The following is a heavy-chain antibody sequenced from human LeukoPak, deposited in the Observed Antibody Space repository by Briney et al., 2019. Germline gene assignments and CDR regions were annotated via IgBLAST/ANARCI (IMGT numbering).Heavy chain of an antibody. CDR3: ARDEGSDYDILTGPPGGY. V-gene: IGHV3-23*01. J-gene: IGHJ4*02. Sequence: GGSLRLSCTASGFTFSTYAMNWVRQAPGKGLEWVAVIVGNGGGIHYADSVEGRFTISRDNSKNTLYLQMNSLRAEDTAVYYCARDEGSDYDILTGPPGGYWGQGTLVTVSS. D-gene: IGHD3-9*01. CDR1: GFTFSTYA. CDR2: IVGNGGGI.